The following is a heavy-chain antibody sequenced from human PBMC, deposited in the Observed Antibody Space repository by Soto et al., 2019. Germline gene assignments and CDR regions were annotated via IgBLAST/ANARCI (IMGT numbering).Heavy chain of an antibody. V-gene: IGHV3-53*01. CDR3: ARDRRDVENYYGSALGGDLDV. CDR2: LYRGGST. Sequence: EVQLVESGGGLIQPGGSLRLSCAASGFSVSRSNMSWVRQAPGKGLEWVSILYRGGSTSYADSVKDRLTISRDNSKNTLYLQMNNLRADDTAVYYCARDRRDVENYYGSALGGDLDVWGQGTTVTVSS. D-gene: IGHD3-10*01. CDR1: GFSVSRSN. J-gene: IGHJ6*02.